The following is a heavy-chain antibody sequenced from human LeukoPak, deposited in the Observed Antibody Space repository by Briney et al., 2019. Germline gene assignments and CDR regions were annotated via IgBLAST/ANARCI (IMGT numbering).Heavy chain of an antibody. V-gene: IGHV4-31*03. J-gene: IGHJ4*02. CDR2: IYYSGST. CDR3: ARGSGSHIDYFDY. Sequence: SETLSLTCTVSGGSISSGGYYWSWIRQHPGKGLEWIGYIYYSGSTYSNPSLKSRVTISVDTSKNQFSLKLSSVTAADTAVYYCARGSGSHIDYFDYWGQGTLVTVSS. D-gene: IGHD3-10*01. CDR1: GGSISSGGYY.